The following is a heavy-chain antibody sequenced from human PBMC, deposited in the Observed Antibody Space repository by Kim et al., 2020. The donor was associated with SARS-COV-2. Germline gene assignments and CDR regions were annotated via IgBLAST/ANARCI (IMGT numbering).Heavy chain of an antibody. D-gene: IGHD3-3*01. CDR3: ARHSLRFLEWANWFDP. CDR1: GGSISSSSYY. CDR2: IYYSGST. J-gene: IGHJ5*02. V-gene: IGHV4-39*01. Sequence: SETLSLTCTVSGGSISSSSYYWGWIRQPPGKGLEWIGSIYYSGSTYYNPSLKSGVTISVDTSKNQFSLKLSSVTAADTAVYYCARHSLRFLEWANWFDPWGQGTLVTVSS.